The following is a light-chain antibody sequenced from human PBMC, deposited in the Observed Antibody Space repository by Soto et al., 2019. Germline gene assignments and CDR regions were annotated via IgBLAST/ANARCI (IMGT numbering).Light chain of an antibody. CDR3: SSYTTSSTLV. CDR1: SSDVGSYNY. Sequence: QSALTQPASVSGSPGQSITISCTGTSSDVGSYNYVSWYQQNPGKAPRLMIYEVSNRPSGVSNRFSGSKSGNTASLTISGLQAADEADYYCSSYTTSSTLVFGAVTK. V-gene: IGLV2-14*01. CDR2: EVS. J-gene: IGLJ3*02.